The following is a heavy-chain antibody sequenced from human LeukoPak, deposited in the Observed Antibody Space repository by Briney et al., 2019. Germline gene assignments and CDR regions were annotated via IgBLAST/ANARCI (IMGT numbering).Heavy chain of an antibody. Sequence: PSETLSLTCGVSGGSISSTNWWSWVRHPPGQGLQWIGEISLTGETNYNPSLNGRVTMSLDKSRNQLSLKLTSVTAADTATYYCSRESGAFCPFGYWGQGTLVIVPP. J-gene: IGHJ4*02. CDR3: SRESGAFCPFGY. V-gene: IGHV4-4*02. D-gene: IGHD1-26*01. CDR1: GGSISSTNW. CDR2: ISLTGET.